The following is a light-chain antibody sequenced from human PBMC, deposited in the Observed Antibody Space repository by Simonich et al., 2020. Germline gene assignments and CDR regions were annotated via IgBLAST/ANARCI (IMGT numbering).Light chain of an antibody. J-gene: IGLJ3*02. V-gene: IGLV6-57*03. CDR2: EVN. CDR3: QSYDSSIWV. Sequence: NFMLTQPHSVSESPGKTVTISCTRSSGSIASNYVQWYQQPPGSAPTTVIYEVNQRPSGVPDRFSGSIDSSSNSASLTISGLKTEDEADYYCQSYDSSIWVFGGGTKLTVL. CDR1: SGSIASNY.